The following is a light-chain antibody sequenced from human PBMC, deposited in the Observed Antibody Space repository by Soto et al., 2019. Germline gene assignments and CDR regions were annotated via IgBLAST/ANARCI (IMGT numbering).Light chain of an antibody. Sequence: DVVMTQSPLSLPVTLGQPASISCRSSRSLVYSDGNAYLNWFHQRPGQSPRRLIYKASNRDSGGPDRFSGSGSGTDFTLHINRVEAEDVGVYYFMQGTHWPPTFGRGTRVEIE. CDR3: MQGTHWPPT. CDR2: KAS. J-gene: IGKJ1*01. CDR1: RSLVYSDGNAY. V-gene: IGKV2-30*01.